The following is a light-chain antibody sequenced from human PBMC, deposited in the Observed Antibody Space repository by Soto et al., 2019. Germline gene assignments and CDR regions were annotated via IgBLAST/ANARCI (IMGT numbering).Light chain of an antibody. V-gene: IGKV3-20*01. CDR1: QSVSQY. CDR2: GAS. CDR3: QQSYDTPFT. Sequence: EIVLTQSPGTLSWSLGERATLSCRASQSVSQYLAWYQQKPGQAPRLLIYGASSRANGIPDRFSGSGSGTDFTLTISSLQPEDFATYFCQQSYDTPFTFGPGTKVDIK. J-gene: IGKJ3*01.